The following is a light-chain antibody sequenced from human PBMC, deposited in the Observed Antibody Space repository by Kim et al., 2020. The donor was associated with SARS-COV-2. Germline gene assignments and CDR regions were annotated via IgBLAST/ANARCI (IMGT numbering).Light chain of an antibody. CDR2: GAS. Sequence: IVLTQSPGTLSLSPGESATLSCRASQSVSSSYLAWYQQKPGQAPRILIYGASSRATGIPDRFSGSGSETDFTLTISRRGPEDFAVYYCKQYGSSPWYTFGQGTKLEI. V-gene: IGKV3-20*01. CDR3: KQYGSSPWYT. J-gene: IGKJ2*01. CDR1: QSVSSSY.